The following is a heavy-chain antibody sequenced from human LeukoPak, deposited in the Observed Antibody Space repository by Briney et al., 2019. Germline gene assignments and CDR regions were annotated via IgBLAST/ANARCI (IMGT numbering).Heavy chain of an antibody. Sequence: PSETLSLTCTVSGGSITSSNWYWGWIRQTPGKGLEWIGSIPYSGTTYYNPSLKSRVTISLDTSKNQFSLRLRSVTAADTAVYFCALETISAGGLELDYWGQGILVTVSS. V-gene: IGHV4-39*01. J-gene: IGHJ4*02. D-gene: IGHD1-1*01. CDR2: IPYSGTT. CDR1: GGSITSSNWY. CDR3: ALETISAGGLELDY.